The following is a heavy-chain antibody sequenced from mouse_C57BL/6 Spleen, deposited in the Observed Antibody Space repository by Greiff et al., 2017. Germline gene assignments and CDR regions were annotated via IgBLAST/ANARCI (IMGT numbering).Heavy chain of an antibody. CDR2: IDPEDGDT. CDR1: GFKIKDYY. CDR3: TTVDDGWTMDY. J-gene: IGHJ4*01. V-gene: IGHV14-1*01. Sequence: QLQPSGAELVRPGASVQLSCTASGFKIKDYYMPWVKQRPEQGLEWIGRIDPEDGDTEYAPKFQGKATMTADTSSNTAYLQLSSLTSEDTAVYYCTTVDDGWTMDYWGQGTSVTVSS. D-gene: IGHD2-3*01.